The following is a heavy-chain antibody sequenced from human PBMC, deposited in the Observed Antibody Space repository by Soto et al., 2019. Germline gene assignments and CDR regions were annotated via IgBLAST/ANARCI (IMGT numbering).Heavy chain of an antibody. J-gene: IGHJ4*02. CDR2: ISAHNGNT. D-gene: IGHD1-1*01. CDR1: GYAFTTYG. CDR3: ARGRYGDY. V-gene: IGHV1-18*01. Sequence: QVHLVQSGAEVKKPGASVKVSCQGSGYAFTTYGITWVRQAPGQGLEWMGWISAHNGNTNYAQKLQGRVTVTRDTSTRPAYLELRSLRYDDTAVYYCARGRYGDYWGQGALVTGSS.